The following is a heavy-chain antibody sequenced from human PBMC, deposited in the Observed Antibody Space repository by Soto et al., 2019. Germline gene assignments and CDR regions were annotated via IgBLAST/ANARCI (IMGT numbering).Heavy chain of an antibody. CDR3: ARSSRSYFDY. CDR2: IYDSGST. Sequence: SETLSLTCTVSGGSISRSGYLWSWIRQHPGKGLEWIGYIYDSGSTYYNPSLKRRVSLSVDTSKNQFSLDLTSVTAADTAMYYCARSSRSYFDYWGQGTLVTVSS. CDR1: GGSISRSGYL. J-gene: IGHJ4*02. V-gene: IGHV4-31*03.